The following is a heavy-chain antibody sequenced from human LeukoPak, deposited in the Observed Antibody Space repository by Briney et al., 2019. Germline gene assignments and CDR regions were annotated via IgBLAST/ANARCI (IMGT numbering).Heavy chain of an antibody. CDR1: GYTFTSYY. J-gene: IGHJ4*02. Sequence: ASEKVSCKASGYTFTSYYMHWVRQAPGQGLEWMAIINPSGGSATYAQKFQGRVTVTTDMSTSTVYMDLSSLRSEDMAVYFCARADSDYDGFDYWGQGTLVTVSS. CDR3: ARADSDYDGFDY. V-gene: IGHV1-46*01. D-gene: IGHD3-22*01. CDR2: INPSGGSA.